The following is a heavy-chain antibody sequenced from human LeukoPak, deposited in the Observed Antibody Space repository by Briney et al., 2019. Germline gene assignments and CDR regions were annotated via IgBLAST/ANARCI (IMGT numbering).Heavy chain of an antibody. CDR2: IIPIFGTA. J-gene: IGHJ5*02. D-gene: IGHD1-26*01. V-gene: IGHV1-69*13. CDR3: ARVWGNNWFDP. CDR1: GGAFSGYA. Sequence: SVTVSCTASGGAFSGYAISWVRQAPGQGLEWMGGIIPIFGTANYAQKFQGRVTITADESTSTAYMELSSLRSEDTAVYYCARVWGNNWFDPWGQGTLVTVSS.